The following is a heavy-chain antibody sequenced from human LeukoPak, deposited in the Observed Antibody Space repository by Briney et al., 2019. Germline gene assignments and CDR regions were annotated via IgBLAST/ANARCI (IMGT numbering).Heavy chain of an antibody. CDR2: INPSGGST. V-gene: IGHV1-46*01. CDR3: ARDRGSSSWPYYYYYYYMDV. D-gene: IGHD6-13*01. J-gene: IGHJ6*03. CDR1: GYTFTSYY. Sequence: ASVKVSCKASGYTFTSYYMHWVRQAPGQGLEWMGIINPSGGSTSYAQKFQGRVTMTRDMSTSTAYMELRSLRSDDTAVYYCARDRGSSSWPYYYYYYYMDVWGKGTTVTVSS.